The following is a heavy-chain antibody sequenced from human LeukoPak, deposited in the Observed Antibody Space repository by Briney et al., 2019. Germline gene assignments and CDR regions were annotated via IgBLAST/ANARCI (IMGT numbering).Heavy chain of an antibody. Sequence: GGSLRLSCAASGFTFSFHAMTWVRQAPGKGLEWVSSISGSGKNIYYGDSVKGRFTISRDNSKNTLYLQMNSLRAEDTAVYYCARGRFYDILTGYNDYWGQGTLVTVSS. J-gene: IGHJ4*01. D-gene: IGHD3-9*01. CDR3: ARGRFYDILTGYNDY. V-gene: IGHV3-23*01. CDR1: GFTFSFHA. CDR2: ISGSGKNI.